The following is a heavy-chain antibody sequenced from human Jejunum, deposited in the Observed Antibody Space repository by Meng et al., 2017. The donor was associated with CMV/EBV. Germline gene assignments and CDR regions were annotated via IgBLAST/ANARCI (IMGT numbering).Heavy chain of an antibody. CDR3: GKDLTNYYGNSGAIDY. CDR1: GFTFKNYA. V-gene: IGHV3-23*01. CDR2: ISGSGTTT. J-gene: IGHJ4*02. D-gene: IGHD3-22*01. Sequence: GFTFKNYAMTWVRQAPGKGLEWVSTISGSGTTTYYADSLKGRFTISRDNSKNMMFLEMSDLRAEDTAVYYCGKDLTNYYGNSGAIDYWGQGTLVTVSS.